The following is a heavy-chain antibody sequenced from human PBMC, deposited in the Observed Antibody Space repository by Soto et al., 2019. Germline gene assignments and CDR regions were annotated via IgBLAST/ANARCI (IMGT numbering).Heavy chain of an antibody. D-gene: IGHD4-17*01. CDR1: GGSIGTYF. V-gene: IGHV4-59*08. J-gene: IGHJ4*02. Sequence: QVQLQESGPGLVKPSETLSLNCSVSGGSIGTYFWGWIRQPPGTGLEWIGHIYYSGSTSYNPSLRSRVTISLDTSKNQFALRMRSVSAADTAVYYCARSYGDLPDYWGQGTLVTVSS. CDR3: ARSYGDLPDY. CDR2: IYYSGST.